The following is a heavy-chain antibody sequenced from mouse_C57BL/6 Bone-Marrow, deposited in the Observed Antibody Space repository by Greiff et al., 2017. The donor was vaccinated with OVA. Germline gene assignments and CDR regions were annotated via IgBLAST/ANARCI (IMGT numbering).Heavy chain of an antibody. CDR2: IYPGSGST. J-gene: IGHJ2*01. D-gene: IGHD2-1*01. V-gene: IGHV1-55*01. CDR1: GYTFTSYW. CDR3: ARNGNYVLYLDY. Sequence: VKLQQPGAELVKPGASVKMSCKASGYTFTSYWITWVKQRPGQGLEWIGDIYPGSGSTNYNEKFKSKATLTVDTSSSTAYMQLSSLTSEDSAVYYCARNGNYVLYLDYWGQGTTLTVSS.